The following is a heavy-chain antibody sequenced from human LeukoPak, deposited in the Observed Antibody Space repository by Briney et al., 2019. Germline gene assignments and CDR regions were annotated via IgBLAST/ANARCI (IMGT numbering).Heavy chain of an antibody. V-gene: IGHV5-51*01. Sequence: GESLKISCKGSGYSFPTYWVGWVRQMPGKGLEWMGIIYPADSDTRYSPSFQGQVTISADKFISTAYLQWSSLKASDTAMYYCARQYSTVGGMDVWGQGTTVTVFS. CDR2: IYPADSDT. D-gene: IGHD6-13*01. CDR3: ARQYSTVGGMDV. CDR1: GYSFPTYW. J-gene: IGHJ6*02.